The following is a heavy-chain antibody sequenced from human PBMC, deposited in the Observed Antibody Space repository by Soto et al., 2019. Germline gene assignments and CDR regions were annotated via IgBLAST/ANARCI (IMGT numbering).Heavy chain of an antibody. CDR1: GFSLSTSGMC. D-gene: IGHD6-13*01. CDR3: ARLYSNSCPFDS. V-gene: IGHV2-70*11. J-gene: IGHJ4*02. CDR2: IDWDGDK. Sequence: SGPTLVNPTQTLTLTCTLYGFSLSTSGMCVSWIRQPPGKALEWLARIDWDGDKHYSTSLKTRLSISKDTSRNQVVFTMTNMDPVDTATYYCARLYSNSCPFDSWGQGTLVTVSS.